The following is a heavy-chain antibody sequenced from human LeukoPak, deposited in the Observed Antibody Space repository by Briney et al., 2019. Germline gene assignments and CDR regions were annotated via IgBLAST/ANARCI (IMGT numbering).Heavy chain of an antibody. V-gene: IGHV1-2*02. J-gene: IGHJ4*02. D-gene: IGHD4-11*01. Sequence: ASVKVSCKASGYTFTGYYMHWVRQAPGQGLEWMGWINPNSGGTNYAQKFQGRVTMTRDTSISTAYMELSRLRSDDTAVYYCARAVFGYSNFPFDYWGQGTLVTVSS. CDR2: INPNSGGT. CDR3: ARAVFGYSNFPFDY. CDR1: GYTFTGYY.